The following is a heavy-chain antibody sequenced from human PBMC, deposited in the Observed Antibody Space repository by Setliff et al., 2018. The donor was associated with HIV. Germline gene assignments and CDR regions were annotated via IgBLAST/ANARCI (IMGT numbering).Heavy chain of an antibody. CDR2: ISSSGGTI. CDR3: ARAFSGYYFDY. CDR1: GFTFSSYE. D-gene: IGHD3-3*01. J-gene: IGHJ4*02. V-gene: IGHV3-48*03. Sequence: PGGSLRLSCAASGFTFSSYEMNWVRQAPGKGLEWVSYISSSGGTIYYADSVKGRFTISRDNAKKSLYLQMNSLRADDTAVYYCARAFSGYYFDYWGQGMLVTVSS.